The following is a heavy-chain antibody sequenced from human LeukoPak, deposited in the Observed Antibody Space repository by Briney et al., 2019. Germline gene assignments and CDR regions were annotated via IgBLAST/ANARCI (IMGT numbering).Heavy chain of an antibody. V-gene: IGHV4-30-4*01. D-gene: IGHD3-9*01. Sequence: SETLSLTCTVSGGSISSGDYYWSWIRQPPGKGVEWIGYIYYSGSTYYNPSLKSRVTISVDTSKNQSSLKLSSVTAADTAVYYCARAYFDWLLYPNWFDPWGQGTLVTVSS. J-gene: IGHJ5*02. CDR1: GGSISSGDYY. CDR3: ARAYFDWLLYPNWFDP. CDR2: IYYSGST.